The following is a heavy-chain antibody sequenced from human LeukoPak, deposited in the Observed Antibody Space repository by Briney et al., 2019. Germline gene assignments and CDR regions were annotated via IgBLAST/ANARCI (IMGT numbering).Heavy chain of an antibody. CDR3: ARGKNSGSYYRPLDY. Sequence: PSETQSLTCTVSGGSISSYYWSWIRQPAGKGLEWIGRIYTSGSTNYNPSLKSRVTMSVDTSKNQFSLKLSSVTAADTAVYYCARGKNSGSYYRPLDYWGQGTLVTVSS. CDR2: IYTSGST. D-gene: IGHD1-26*01. CDR1: GGSISSYY. J-gene: IGHJ4*02. V-gene: IGHV4-4*07.